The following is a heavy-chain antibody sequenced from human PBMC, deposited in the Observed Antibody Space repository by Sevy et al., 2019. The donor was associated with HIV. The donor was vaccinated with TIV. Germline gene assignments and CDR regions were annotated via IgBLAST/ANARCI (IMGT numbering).Heavy chain of an antibody. J-gene: IGHJ6*02. Sequence: GGSLRLSCAGSGFTFKNYWVTWVRQAPGNGLEWVANIKPDGCERNYVDSVRGRFAISRDNAKNSLYLQMGSLRADDTAVYYCARGPRDYGSQSYYNPPYALEVLGQGTTVTVSS. D-gene: IGHD3-10*01. CDR1: GFTFKNYW. CDR2: IKPDGCER. V-gene: IGHV3-7*03. CDR3: ARGPRDYGSQSYYNPPYALEV.